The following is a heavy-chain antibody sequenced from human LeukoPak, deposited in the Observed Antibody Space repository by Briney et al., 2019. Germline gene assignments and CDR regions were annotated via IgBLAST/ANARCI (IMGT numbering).Heavy chain of an antibody. CDR2: ISTSSIYI. Sequence: GGSLRLSCAASGFTFSTYSMNWVRQAPGKGLEWVSFISTSSIYIYYADSVKGRFTISRDNARNSLYLQMNSLRAEDTAVYYCAPNFDYWGQGTLVTVSS. CDR3: APNFDY. V-gene: IGHV3-21*01. J-gene: IGHJ4*02. CDR1: GFTFSTYS.